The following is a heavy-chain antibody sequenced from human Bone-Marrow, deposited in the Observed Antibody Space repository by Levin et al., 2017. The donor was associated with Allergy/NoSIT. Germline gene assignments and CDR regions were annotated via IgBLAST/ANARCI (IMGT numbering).Heavy chain of an antibody. J-gene: IGHJ4*02. CDR2: ISYDGRKV. V-gene: IGHV3-30*04. CDR1: GFTFSSFA. Sequence: LSLTCAASGFTFSSFAMHWVRHAPGRGLEWVAFISYDGRKVYDADFVKGRFTISRDNSKNTLYLQMDSLRAEDTAMYYCARDFDSGWYRGTDYWGQGTLVTVSS. D-gene: IGHD6-19*01. CDR3: ARDFDSGWYRGTDY.